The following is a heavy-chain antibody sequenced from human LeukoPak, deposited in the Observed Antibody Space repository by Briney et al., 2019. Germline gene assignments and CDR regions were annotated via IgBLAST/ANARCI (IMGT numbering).Heavy chain of an antibody. J-gene: IGHJ4*02. CDR1: GGSISSYY. CDR3: ARDTGEAPFDY. Sequence: SETLSLTCTVSGGSISSYYWSWIRQPPGKGLEWIGFIYDSGSTNYNSSLKSRVTISVDTSKNQFSLKLSSVTAADTAVYYCARDTGEAPFDYWGQGTLVTVSS. CDR2: IYDSGST. D-gene: IGHD4-11*01. V-gene: IGHV4-59*12.